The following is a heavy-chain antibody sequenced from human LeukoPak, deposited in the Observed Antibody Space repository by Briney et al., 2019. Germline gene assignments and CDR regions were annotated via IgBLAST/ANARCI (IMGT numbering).Heavy chain of an antibody. CDR3: ALMYYYDSSGYYPEYFQH. J-gene: IGHJ1*01. Sequence: SETLSLTCAVSGYSISSGYYWGWIRQPPGKGLEWIGSIYHSGSTYYNPSLKSRVTISVDTSKNQFSLKLSSVTAADTAVYYCALMYYYDSSGYYPEYFQHLGQGTLVTVSS. CDR1: GYSISSGYY. V-gene: IGHV4-38-2*01. CDR2: IYHSGST. D-gene: IGHD3-22*01.